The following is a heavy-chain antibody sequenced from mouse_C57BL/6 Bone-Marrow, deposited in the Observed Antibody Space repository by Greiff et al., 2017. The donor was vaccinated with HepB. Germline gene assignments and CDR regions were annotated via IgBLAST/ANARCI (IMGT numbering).Heavy chain of an antibody. V-gene: IGHV1-26*01. CDR1: GYTFTDYY. Sequence: EVQLQQSGPELVKPGASVKISCKASGYTFTDYYMNWVKQSHGKSLEWIGDINPNNGGTSYNQKFKGKATLTVDKSSSTAYMELRSLTSEDSAVYYCASREDYYSNYFDYWGQGTTLTVSS. J-gene: IGHJ2*01. D-gene: IGHD2-5*01. CDR2: INPNNGGT. CDR3: ASREDYYSNYFDY.